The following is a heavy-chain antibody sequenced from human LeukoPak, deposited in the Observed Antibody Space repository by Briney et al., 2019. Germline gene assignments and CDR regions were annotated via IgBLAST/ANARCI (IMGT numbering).Heavy chain of an antibody. D-gene: IGHD1-26*01. CDR2: ITSSGTYI. J-gene: IGHJ4*01. CDR3: ARASGGWDLDY. Sequence: PGGSLRLSCAASGFTFNVFHMNWVRQAPEKGLEWISSITSSGTYITYADSIQGRFTISRDNAKNSLYLQMNSLRVDDTALYYCARASGGWDLDYWGHGTLVTVSS. V-gene: IGHV3-21*01. CDR1: GFTFNVFH.